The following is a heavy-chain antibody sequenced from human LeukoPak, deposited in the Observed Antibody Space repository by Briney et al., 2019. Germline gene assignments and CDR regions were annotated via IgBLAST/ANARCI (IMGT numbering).Heavy chain of an antibody. J-gene: IGHJ4*02. CDR3: ARDKSGSVGAIQWTFDY. V-gene: IGHV3-30-3*01. CDR1: GFTFSSYA. D-gene: IGHD1-26*01. Sequence: PGRSLRLSCAASGFTFSSYAMHWVRQAPGKGLEWVAVISYDGSNKYYADSVKGRFTISRDNSKNTLYLQMNSLRAEDTAVYYCARDKSGSVGAIQWTFDYWGQGTLVTVSS. CDR2: ISYDGSNK.